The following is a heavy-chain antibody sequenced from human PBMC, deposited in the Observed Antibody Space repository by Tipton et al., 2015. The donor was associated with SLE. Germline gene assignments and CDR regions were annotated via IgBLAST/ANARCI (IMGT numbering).Heavy chain of an antibody. Sequence: TLSLTCTVSGGSMSNYYWNWIRQPPGKGLEWIGYIYDSGSTKYNPSLKSRVAISVDKSKNQLFLKLSSVTAADTAVYYCARQGPVAYDFWSGYHHYFDYWGQGTLVTVSS. D-gene: IGHD3-3*01. CDR3: ARQGPVAYDFWSGYHHYFDY. J-gene: IGHJ4*02. CDR2: IYDSGST. V-gene: IGHV4-59*03. CDR1: GGSMSNYY.